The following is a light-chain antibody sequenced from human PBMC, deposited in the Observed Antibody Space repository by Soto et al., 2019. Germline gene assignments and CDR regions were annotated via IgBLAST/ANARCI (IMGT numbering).Light chain of an antibody. Sequence: DIQMTQSPSSVSASVGDRVTITCRASQGVSSWLAWYQQRPGRAPKLLVYATSSSQSVVPSSFSGSGSGTHFTLTISSLQPEDFATYYCQQPNISPLTFGGGTKVEIK. CDR1: QGVSSW. J-gene: IGKJ4*01. CDR2: ATS. V-gene: IGKV1-12*01. CDR3: QQPNISPLT.